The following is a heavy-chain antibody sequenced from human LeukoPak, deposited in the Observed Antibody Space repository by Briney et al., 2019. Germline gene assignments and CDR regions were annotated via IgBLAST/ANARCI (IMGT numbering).Heavy chain of an antibody. D-gene: IGHD1-14*01. CDR1: GYTFTSSG. V-gene: IGHV1-18*01. CDR2: ISAYNGNT. CDR3: TKPLEYYYYDGMDG. Sequence: GASVKVSCKASGYTFTSSGISSVRQAPGQGREWMGWISAYNGNTNYAQKLQGRVTTTPDTYTSPASREMRRLRSDDTARCYSTKPLEYYYYDGMDGWGQGTTVTVPS. J-gene: IGHJ6*02.